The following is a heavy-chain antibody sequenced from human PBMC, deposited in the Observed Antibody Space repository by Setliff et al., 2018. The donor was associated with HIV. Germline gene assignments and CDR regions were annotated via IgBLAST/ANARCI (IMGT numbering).Heavy chain of an antibody. Sequence: LSLTCTVSGGSINSGGYYWSWIRQHPGKGLEWIGYVYYSVSTYYNPSLKSRVTISVDTSKNQFSLKLSSVTAADTAVYYCARERSALLWKNWFDPWGQGTLVTVSS. CDR2: VYYSVST. CDR3: ARERSALLWKNWFDP. CDR1: GGSINSGGYY. V-gene: IGHV4-31*03. J-gene: IGHJ5*02. D-gene: IGHD3-10*01.